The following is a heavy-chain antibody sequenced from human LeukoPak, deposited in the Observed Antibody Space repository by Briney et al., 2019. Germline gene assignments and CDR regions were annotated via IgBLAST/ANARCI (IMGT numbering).Heavy chain of an antibody. Sequence: GGSLRLSCTASGFKFDDYVMHWVRQAPGKGLEWVSVIYSGGSTYYADSVKGRFTTSRDNSKNTLYLQMNSLRAEDTAVYYCARTDYYDSSGDYWGQGTLVTVSS. D-gene: IGHD3-22*01. CDR3: ARTDYYDSSGDY. CDR2: IYSGGST. V-gene: IGHV3-66*01. J-gene: IGHJ4*02. CDR1: GFKFDDYV.